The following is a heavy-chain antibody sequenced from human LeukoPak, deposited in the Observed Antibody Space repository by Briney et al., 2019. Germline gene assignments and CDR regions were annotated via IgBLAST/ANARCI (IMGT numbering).Heavy chain of an antibody. CDR2: IRFDGSNK. CDR3: AKALEYASSSGGDY. V-gene: IGHV3-30*02. D-gene: IGHD6-6*01. Sequence: GGSLRLSCAASGFTFSGYGMHWVRQAPGKGLEWVAFIRFDGSNKYYADSVKGRFTISRDNSKNTLYLQMNSLRTEDAAVYYCAKALEYASSSGGDYWGQGTLVTVSS. CDR1: GFTFSGYG. J-gene: IGHJ4*02.